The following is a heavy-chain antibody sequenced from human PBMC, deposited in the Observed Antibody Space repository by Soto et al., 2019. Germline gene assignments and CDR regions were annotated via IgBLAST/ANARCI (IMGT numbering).Heavy chain of an antibody. V-gene: IGHV3-23*01. CDR1: GFTFSSYA. D-gene: IGHD6-19*01. Sequence: GGSLRLSCAASGFTFSSYAMSWVRQAPGKGLEWVSAISGSGGSTYYADSVKGRFTISRDNSKNTLYLQMNSLRAEDTAVYYFAYSSGWYGFDYWGQGTLVTVSS. CDR3: AYSSGWYGFDY. J-gene: IGHJ4*02. CDR2: ISGSGGST.